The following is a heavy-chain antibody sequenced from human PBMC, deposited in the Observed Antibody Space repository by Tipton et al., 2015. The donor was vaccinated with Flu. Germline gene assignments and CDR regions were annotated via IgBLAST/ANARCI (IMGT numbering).Heavy chain of an antibody. CDR3: ARGRIVVVPAAIYYYYYGMDV. V-gene: IGHV3-23*01. Sequence: SLRLSCAAPGFTFSSYAMSWVRQAPGKGLEWVSAISGSGGSTYYADSVKGRFTISRDNSKNTLYLQMNSLRAEDTAVYYCARGRIVVVPAAIYYYYYGMDVWGQGTTVTVSS. J-gene: IGHJ6*02. CDR2: ISGSGGST. D-gene: IGHD2-2*01. CDR1: GFTFSSYA.